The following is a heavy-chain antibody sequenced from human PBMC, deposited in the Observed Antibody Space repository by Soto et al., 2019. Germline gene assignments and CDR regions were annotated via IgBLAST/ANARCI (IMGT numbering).Heavy chain of an antibody. Sequence: GGSLRLSCAASGFTLSSYAMSWVRQAPGKGLEWVSGISSSGGSTYYADSVKGRFSISRDNAKNTLYLQMNSLRAEDTAVYYCAKDRCSGSSCYSRAFDIWGQGTMVTVSS. CDR1: GFTLSSYA. J-gene: IGHJ3*02. V-gene: IGHV3-23*01. D-gene: IGHD2-15*01. CDR3: AKDRCSGSSCYSRAFDI. CDR2: ISSSGGST.